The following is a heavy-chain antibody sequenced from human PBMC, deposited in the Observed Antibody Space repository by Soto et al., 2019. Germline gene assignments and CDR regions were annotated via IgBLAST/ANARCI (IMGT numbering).Heavy chain of an antibody. CDR1: VGTFSSYA. V-gene: IGHV1-69*13. CDR3: ARAHDYGQPNYFDY. Sequence: SVKVSCKASVGTFSSYAISWVRQALGQGLEWMGGIIPIFGTANYAQKFQGRVTITADESTSTAYMELSSLRSEDTAVYYCARAHDYGQPNYFDYWGQGTLVTVSS. D-gene: IGHD4-17*01. CDR2: IIPIFGTA. J-gene: IGHJ4*02.